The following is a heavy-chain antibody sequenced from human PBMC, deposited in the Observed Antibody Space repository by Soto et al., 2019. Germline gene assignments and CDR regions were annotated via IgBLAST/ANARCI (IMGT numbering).Heavy chain of an antibody. Sequence: QVQLVESGGGVVQPGRSLRLSCAASGFTFSSYAMHWVRQAPGKGLEWVAVISYDGSNKYYADSVKGRFTISRDNSKNTLYLQMNSLRAEDTAVYYCARDRITMVRGVPGGAFDIWGQGTMVTVSS. D-gene: IGHD3-10*01. CDR3: ARDRITMVRGVPGGAFDI. V-gene: IGHV3-30-3*01. CDR2: ISYDGSNK. CDR1: GFTFSSYA. J-gene: IGHJ3*02.